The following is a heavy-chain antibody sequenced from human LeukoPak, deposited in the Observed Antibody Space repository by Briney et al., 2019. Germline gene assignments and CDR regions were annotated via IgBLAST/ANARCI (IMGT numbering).Heavy chain of an antibody. CDR1: GHSISSTNYY. CDR2: IYYSGST. CDR3: ARGFGQQLVNWFDP. V-gene: IGHV4-39*01. D-gene: IGHD6-13*01. J-gene: IGHJ5*02. Sequence: PSETLSLTCTVSGHSISSTNYYWGWIRQPPGKGLEWIGSIYYSGSTYYNPSLESRVTISVDTSKNQFSLKLSSVTAADTAVYYCARGFGQQLVNWFDPWGQGTLVTVSS.